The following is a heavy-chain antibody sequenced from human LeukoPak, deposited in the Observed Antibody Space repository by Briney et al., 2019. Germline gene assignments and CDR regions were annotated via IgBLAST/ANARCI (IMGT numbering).Heavy chain of an antibody. CDR3: TRVATSSSYYYMDV. J-gene: IGHJ6*03. D-gene: IGHD2-2*01. V-gene: IGHV3-49*04. CDR1: GFNFGDHA. CDR2: IRSKAYGGTT. Sequence: AGRSLRLSCTASGFNFGDHAMSCVRHAPGKGLECVGFIRSKAYGGTTEFAASVKGRFTISRDDSKSIAYLQMNSLESEDTAVYYCTRVATSSSYYYMDVWGKGTTVTVSS.